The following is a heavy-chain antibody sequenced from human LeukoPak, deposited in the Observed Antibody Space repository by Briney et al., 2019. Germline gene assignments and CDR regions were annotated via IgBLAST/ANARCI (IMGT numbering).Heavy chain of an antibody. CDR3: TPTPSGNYYLRVAS. D-gene: IGHD3-10*01. Sequence: GGSLRLSCATSGFIFGDYAMRWVRQAPGKGLEWVSEISGSGDNAYYADSVKGRFIISRDNSKNTLSLQMNSLRVEDTAVYYCTPTPSGNYYLRVASWGQGTLVTVSS. V-gene: IGHV3-23*01. CDR2: ISGSGDNA. J-gene: IGHJ5*01. CDR1: GFIFGDYA.